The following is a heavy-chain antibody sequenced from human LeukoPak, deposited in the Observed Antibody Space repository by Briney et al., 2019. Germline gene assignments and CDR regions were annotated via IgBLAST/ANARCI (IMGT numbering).Heavy chain of an antibody. Sequence: ETLSLTCTVSGGSISSSKWWSWVRQPPGKGLEWVSSISSSSYIYYADSVKGRFTISRDNAKNSLYLQMNSLRAEDTAVYYCARTYDYVWGSYRCCDAFDIWGQGTMVTVSS. J-gene: IGHJ3*02. CDR3: ARTYDYVWGSYRCCDAFDI. D-gene: IGHD3-16*02. CDR2: ISSSSYI. V-gene: IGHV3-21*01. CDR1: GGSISSSKW.